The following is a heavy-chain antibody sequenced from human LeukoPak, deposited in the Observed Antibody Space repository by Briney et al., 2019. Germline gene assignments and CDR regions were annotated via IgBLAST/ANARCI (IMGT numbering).Heavy chain of an antibody. J-gene: IGHJ4*02. D-gene: IGHD5-12*01. Sequence: GGSLRLSCAASGFTFSSYAMSWVRQAPGKGLEWVSVISGSGGNTYYADSVKGRFTISRDNSKNTLYLQLSSLRAEDTAVYYCARDLYGGCDIGRWGQGTLVTVSS. CDR1: GFTFSSYA. CDR2: ISGSGGNT. V-gene: IGHV3-23*01. CDR3: ARDLYGGCDIGR.